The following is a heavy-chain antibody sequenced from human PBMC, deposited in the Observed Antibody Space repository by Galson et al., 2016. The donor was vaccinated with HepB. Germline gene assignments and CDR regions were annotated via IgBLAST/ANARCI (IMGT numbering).Heavy chain of an antibody. CDR1: GGTFSSHT. V-gene: IGHV1-69*13. J-gene: IGHJ3*01. D-gene: IGHD3-16*02. CDR2: IIPISVTT. CDR3: ARVGGYVWGSYRSPRAFEV. Sequence: SVKVSCKASGGTFSSHTISWVRQAPGQGLEWMGGIIPISVTTKYAQKFQGRVTISADESTTTAYMELSSLRSEDTAVYYCARVGGYVWGSYRSPRAFEVWGQGTMVTVSS.